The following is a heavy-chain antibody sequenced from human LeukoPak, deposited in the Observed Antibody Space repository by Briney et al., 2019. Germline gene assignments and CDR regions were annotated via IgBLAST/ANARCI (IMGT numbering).Heavy chain of an antibody. CDR1: GYTFTSYD. V-gene: IGHV1-8*01. CDR3: ASIGFGRRGRRYFDWFGRVLGDFDI. J-gene: IGHJ3*02. Sequence: GASVKVSCKASGYTFTSYDINWVRQATGQGLEWMGWMNPNSGNTGYAQKFQGRVTMTRNTSISTAYMELSSLRSEDTAVYYCASIGFGRRGRRYFDWFGRVLGDFDIWGQGTMVTVSS. D-gene: IGHD3-9*01. CDR2: MNPNSGNT.